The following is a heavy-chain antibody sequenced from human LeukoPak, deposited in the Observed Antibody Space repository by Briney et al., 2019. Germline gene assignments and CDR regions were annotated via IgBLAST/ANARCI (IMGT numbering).Heavy chain of an antibody. J-gene: IGHJ3*01. CDR1: GGTISNYV. CDR3: ARGPQVGAFDL. D-gene: IGHD1-26*01. V-gene: IGHV1-69*13. CDR2: IIPIFTTA. Sequence: ASVKVSCKAAGGTISNYVISWVRQAPGQGLEWMGGIIPIFTTANYAQKFQGRVTITADESTSTAYMELSSLRSEDTAVYYCARGPQVGAFDLWGRGTMVTVSS.